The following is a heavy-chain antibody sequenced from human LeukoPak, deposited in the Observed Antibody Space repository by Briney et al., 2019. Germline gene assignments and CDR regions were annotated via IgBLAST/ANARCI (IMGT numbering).Heavy chain of an antibody. J-gene: IGHJ4*02. Sequence: ASVKVSCTASGYTFTGYYMHWVRQAPGQGLEWMGWINPNSGGTNYAQKFQGRVTMTRDTSISTAYMGLSRLRSDDTAVYYCARDLGYCSSTSCYTDFDYWGQGTLVTVSS. CDR1: GYTFTGYY. D-gene: IGHD2-2*02. V-gene: IGHV1-2*02. CDR2: INPNSGGT. CDR3: ARDLGYCSSTSCYTDFDY.